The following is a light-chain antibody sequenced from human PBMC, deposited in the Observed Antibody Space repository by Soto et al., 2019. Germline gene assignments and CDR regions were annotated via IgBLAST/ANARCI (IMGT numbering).Light chain of an antibody. Sequence: DIQMTQSPSTLSASVEDRVTITCRASQSISSWLAWYQQKPGKAPKLLIYDASSLESGVPSRFSGSGSGTEFTLTISSLQPDDFATYYCQQSYSTPITFGQGTRLEIK. CDR3: QQSYSTPIT. J-gene: IGKJ5*01. V-gene: IGKV1-5*01. CDR1: QSISSW. CDR2: DAS.